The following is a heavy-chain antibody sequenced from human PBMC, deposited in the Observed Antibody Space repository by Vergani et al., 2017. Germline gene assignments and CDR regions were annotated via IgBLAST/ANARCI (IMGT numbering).Heavy chain of an antibody. CDR1: GFTFSRYS. V-gene: IGHV3-21*01. CDR2: ISISSSYI. Sequence: VQLVESGGGVVQPGGSLRLSCAASGFTFSRYSMNWVRQAPGKGLEWVSSISISSSYIYYADSVKGRFTISRDNAKNSLYLQMNSLRAEDTAVYHCFCGSSMAWFDPWGQGTLVTVSS. J-gene: IGHJ5*02. D-gene: IGHD6-13*01. CDR3: FCGSSMAWFDP.